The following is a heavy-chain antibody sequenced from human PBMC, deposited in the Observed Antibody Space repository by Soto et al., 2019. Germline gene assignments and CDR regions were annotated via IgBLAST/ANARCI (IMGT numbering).Heavy chain of an antibody. CDR3: ARESAQQWLVPGGMDV. V-gene: IGHV1-46*01. J-gene: IGHJ6*02. CDR2: INPSGGRT. CDR1: GYTVTSNF. D-gene: IGHD6-19*01. Sequence: QVQLVQSGAEVKKPGASVKVSCKASGYTVTSNFMHWVRQAPGQGLEWMGIINPSGGRTSYAPKFEGRVTMTRDTSTSTVYMELSSLSSEDTAVYYCARESAQQWLVPGGMDVWGQGTTVTVSS.